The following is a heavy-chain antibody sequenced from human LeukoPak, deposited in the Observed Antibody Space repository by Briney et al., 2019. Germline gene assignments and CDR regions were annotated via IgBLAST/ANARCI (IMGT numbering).Heavy chain of an antibody. J-gene: IGHJ4*02. CDR3: ARERGRESIVGATGLFDY. V-gene: IGHV1-69*05. CDR1: GGTFSSYA. CDR2: IIPIFGTA. D-gene: IGHD1-26*01. Sequence: SVKVSCKASGGTFSSYAISWVRQAPGQGLEWMGGIIPIFGTANYAQKFQGRVTITTDESTSTAYMELSSLRSEDTAVYYCARERGRESIVGATGLFDYWGQGTLVTVSS.